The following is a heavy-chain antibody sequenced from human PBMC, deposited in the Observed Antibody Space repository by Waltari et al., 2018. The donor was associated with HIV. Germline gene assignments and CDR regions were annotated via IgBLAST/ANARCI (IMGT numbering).Heavy chain of an antibody. Sequence: QLQLHESGPGLVKPSETLSLTCSVSGGSISSSRYYWDWIRQSPRKGLEWIGNVYYSGGTTYNPSLKSRAIISVDTSKNQFYLRMTSVTAADTGVYYCARYRRGDYDLWSGPNYNYGLDVGGQGTSVIVSS. CDR2: VYYSGGT. CDR3: ARYRRGDYDLWSGPNYNYGLDV. J-gene: IGHJ6*02. D-gene: IGHD3-3*01. V-gene: IGHV4-39*07. CDR1: GGSISSSRYY.